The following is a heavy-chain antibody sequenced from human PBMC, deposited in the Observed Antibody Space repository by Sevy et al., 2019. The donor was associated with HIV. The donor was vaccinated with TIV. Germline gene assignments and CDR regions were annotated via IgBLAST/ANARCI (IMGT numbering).Heavy chain of an antibody. D-gene: IGHD3-22*01. CDR3: AREPYFFDKSGYYWDY. Sequence: SETLSLTCTVSGGSISSSSYYWGWIRQPPGKGLEWIGSIFYSGSTYYNPSLKSRVTISVDTSKNQFSLKLNSVTAADTAVYYCAREPYFFDKSGYYWDYWGQGALVTVSS. J-gene: IGHJ4*02. CDR2: IFYSGST. V-gene: IGHV4-39*01. CDR1: GGSISSSSYY.